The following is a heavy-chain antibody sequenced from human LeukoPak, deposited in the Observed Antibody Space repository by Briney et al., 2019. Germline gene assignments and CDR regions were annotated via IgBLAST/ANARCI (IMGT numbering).Heavy chain of an antibody. V-gene: IGHV1-46*01. Sequence: GASVKVSCKASGYTFTSYYMHWVRQAPGQGLEWMGIINPSGGSTSYAQKFQGRVTMTRDMSTSTVYMELSSLRSEDTAVYYCARALDILTGYYLRFNDAFDIWGQGTVVTVSS. CDR1: GYTFTSYY. CDR2: INPSGGST. J-gene: IGHJ3*02. D-gene: IGHD3-9*01. CDR3: ARALDILTGYYLRFNDAFDI.